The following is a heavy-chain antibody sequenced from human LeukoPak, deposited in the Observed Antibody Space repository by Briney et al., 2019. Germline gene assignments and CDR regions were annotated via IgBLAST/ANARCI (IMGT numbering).Heavy chain of an antibody. CDR3: AGGRSSWEQLTYYYYYYMDV. D-gene: IGHD1-26*01. CDR1: GGSISSYD. J-gene: IGHJ6*03. CDR2: IYYSGST. V-gene: IGHV4-59*01. Sequence: SETLSLTCTVSGGSISSYDWSWVRQPPGKGLEWIGYIYYSGSTNYYPALKNRVTISVDRSMTQFSLKLSSVTAADTAVYYCAGGRSSWEQLTYYYYYYMDVWGKGTTVTVSS.